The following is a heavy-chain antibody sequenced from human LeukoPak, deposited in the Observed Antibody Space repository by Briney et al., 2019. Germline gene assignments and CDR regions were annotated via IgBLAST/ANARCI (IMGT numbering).Heavy chain of an antibody. CDR2: IIPIFGTA. CDR3: ARVTIGYCSSTSCLGDFDY. V-gene: IGHV1-69*13. CDR1: GGTFSSYA. J-gene: IGHJ4*02. D-gene: IGHD2-2*01. Sequence: ASVKVSCKASGGTFSSYAISWVRQAPGQGLEWMGGIIPIFGTANYAQKFQGRVTITADESTSTAYMELSSLRSEDAAVYYCARVTIGYCSSTSCLGDFDYWGQGTLVTVSS.